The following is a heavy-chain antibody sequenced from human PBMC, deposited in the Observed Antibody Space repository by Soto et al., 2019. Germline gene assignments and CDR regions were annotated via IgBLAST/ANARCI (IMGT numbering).Heavy chain of an antibody. D-gene: IGHD2-15*01. CDR3: ARELRLGYCSGGSCYSGNYLDY. J-gene: IGHJ4*02. CDR1: GFTFSSYS. CDR2: ISSSSSYI. Sequence: GGSLRLSCAASGFTFSSYSMNWVRQAPGKGLEWVSSISSSSSYIYYADSVKGRFTISRDNAKNSLYLQMNSLRAEDTAVYYCARELRLGYCSGGSCYSGNYLDYWGQGTLVTVS. V-gene: IGHV3-21*01.